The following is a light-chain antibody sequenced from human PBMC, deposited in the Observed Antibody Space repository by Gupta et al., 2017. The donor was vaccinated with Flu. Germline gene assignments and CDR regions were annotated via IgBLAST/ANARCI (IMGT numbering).Light chain of an antibody. J-gene: IGKJ2*01. CDR1: QSISSY. V-gene: IGKV1-39*01. CDR2: VDS. Sequence: DIQMTQSPSSLSASIGDTVTITCRASQSISSYLNWYQQKPGKAPKLLNYVDSSLQGGVPSRFSGGGSGTDYTLTISRLQPEDFATYYCQQRDSPPYTFGQGTKLEIK. CDR3: QQRDSPPYT.